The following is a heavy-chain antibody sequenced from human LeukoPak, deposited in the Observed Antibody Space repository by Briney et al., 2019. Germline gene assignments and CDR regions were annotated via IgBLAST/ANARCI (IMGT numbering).Heavy chain of an antibody. CDR1: GYIFTGYY. Sequence: ASVKVSCKASGYIFTGYYIHWVRQAPGQGLEWMGWIDPNSGGRNYAQKFQGRVTMTRDTSISTAYMELSRLRSDDTAVYYCAMGSGSGSYYYYCYYYMDVWGKGTTVTVSS. V-gene: IGHV1-2*02. CDR3: AMGSGSGSYYYYCYYYMDV. J-gene: IGHJ6*03. CDR2: IDPNSGGR. D-gene: IGHD3-10*01.